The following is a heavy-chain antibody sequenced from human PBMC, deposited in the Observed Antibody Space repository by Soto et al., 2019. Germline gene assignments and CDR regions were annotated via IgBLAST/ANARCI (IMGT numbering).Heavy chain of an antibody. D-gene: IGHD1-26*01. V-gene: IGHV4-4*07. CDR2: INTSGTT. CDR1: GGSISSNY. CDR3: ARDVRWDRGLDV. Sequence: QVQLQESGPGLVKPSETLSLTCTVSGGSISSNYWSWIRQPAGKGLEWIGRINTSGTTNYNPSLKRRFSMSVDTAKNQFSLKVNSVTAADTAVYYCARDVRWDRGLDVWGQGTTVTVSS. J-gene: IGHJ6*02.